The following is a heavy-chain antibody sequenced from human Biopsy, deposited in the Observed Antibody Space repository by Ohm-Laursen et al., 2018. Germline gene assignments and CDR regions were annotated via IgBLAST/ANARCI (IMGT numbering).Heavy chain of an antibody. Sequence: PSDTLSLTCTVSGGSVTNRNYCWSWIRQSPGQKLEWIGYVFYPGNTNYNPSLRSRVTISVDTSKNQFSLKLSSVTAADTAVYYCARDFCDTTSCYPQNWGQGTLVTVSS. CDR2: VFYPGNT. CDR3: ARDFCDTTSCYPQN. J-gene: IGHJ4*02. D-gene: IGHD2-2*01. V-gene: IGHV4-61*01. CDR1: GGSVTNRNYC.